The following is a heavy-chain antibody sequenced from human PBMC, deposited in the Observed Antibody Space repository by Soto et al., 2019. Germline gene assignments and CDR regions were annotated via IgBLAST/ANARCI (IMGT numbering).Heavy chain of an antibody. D-gene: IGHD2-15*01. V-gene: IGHV3-48*02. CDR3: ARGYCSGGSCYSGDLNDY. CDR2: ISSSSSTI. CDR1: GFTFSSYS. J-gene: IGHJ4*02. Sequence: GGSLRLSCAASGFTFSSYSMNWVRQAPGKGLEWVSYISSSSSTIYYADSVKGRFTISRDNAKNSLYLQMNSLRDEDTAVYYCARGYCSGGSCYSGDLNDYWGQGTLVTVSS.